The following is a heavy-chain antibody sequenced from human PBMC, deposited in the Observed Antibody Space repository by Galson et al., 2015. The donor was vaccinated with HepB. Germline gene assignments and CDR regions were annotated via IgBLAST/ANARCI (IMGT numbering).Heavy chain of an antibody. J-gene: IGHJ5*02. CDR3: ARGREWFDP. CDR1: GGSTSNFY. Sequence: SETLSLTCTVSGGSTSNFYWGWIRQPPGKGLEWIGYIYYSGSTYYSPSLTSRVTISVDTSKNQFSLKLNSVTPADTAVYYCARGREWFDPWGQGTLVTVSS. CDR2: IYYSGST. V-gene: IGHV4-59*01.